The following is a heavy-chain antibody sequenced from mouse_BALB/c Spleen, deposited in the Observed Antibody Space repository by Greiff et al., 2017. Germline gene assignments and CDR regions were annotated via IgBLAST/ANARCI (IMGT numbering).Heavy chain of an antibody. J-gene: IGHJ3*01. Sequence: VQLQQSGPGLVAPSQSLSITCTVSGFSLTSYGVHWVRQPPGKGLEWLGVIWAGGSTNYNSALMSRLSISKDNSKSQVFLKMNSLQTDDTAMYYCARDRDSYGSSFAYWGQGTLVTVSA. CDR1: GFSLTSYG. D-gene: IGHD1-1*01. V-gene: IGHV2-9*02. CDR3: ARDRDSYGSSFAY. CDR2: IWAGGST.